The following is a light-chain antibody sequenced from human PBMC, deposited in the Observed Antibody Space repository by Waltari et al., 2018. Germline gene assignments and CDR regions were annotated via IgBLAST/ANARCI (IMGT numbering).Light chain of an antibody. CDR3: QHYDRSPLYT. J-gene: IGKJ2*01. V-gene: IGKV3-20*01. CDR1: QRFNSDY. Sequence: EIVLTQSPGPLSLSPGDRATPSCRARQRFNSDYLTWYQQKPGQAPRLLISGAYSRATGIPDRFSGSGSGTDFTLTISRLEPEDSAVYYCQHYDRSPLYTFGQGTKLEIK. CDR2: GAY.